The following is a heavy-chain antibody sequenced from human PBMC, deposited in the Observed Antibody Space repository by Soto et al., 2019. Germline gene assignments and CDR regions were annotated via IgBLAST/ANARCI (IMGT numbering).Heavy chain of an antibody. CDR3: APHTLDTAMPSGY. Sequence: QVQLVQSGAEVREPGASVKVSCKASGYTFTNYGVSWVRQAPGQGLEWMGWIGGYKGDRNYAQKFQGRVTLTTDTSTSTAYMELRSLRSDDTAVYYCAPHTLDTAMPSGYWGQGTLVTVSS. CDR1: GYTFTNYG. J-gene: IGHJ4*02. D-gene: IGHD5-18*01. V-gene: IGHV1-18*01. CDR2: IGGYKGDR.